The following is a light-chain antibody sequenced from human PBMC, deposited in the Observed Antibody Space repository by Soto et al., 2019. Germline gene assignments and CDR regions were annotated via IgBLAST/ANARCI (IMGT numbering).Light chain of an antibody. CDR2: VTS. V-gene: IGKV1-39*01. CDR3: QQTYSVPLT. Sequence: DIQMTQSPSSLSASVGDRVTITCRASQNVNTFLNWYQKKPGKAPKPLIYVTSTLQSGVPLRFSGSGSGTDFALTISSLQPEDFATYYCQQTYSVPLTFGGGTTVEI. CDR1: QNVNTF. J-gene: IGKJ4*01.